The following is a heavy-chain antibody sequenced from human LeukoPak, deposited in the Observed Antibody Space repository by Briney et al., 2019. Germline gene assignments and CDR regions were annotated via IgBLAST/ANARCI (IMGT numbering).Heavy chain of an antibody. CDR1: GGSISSTTYY. D-gene: IGHD6-13*01. Sequence: SETLSLTCTVSGGSISSTTYYWGWIRQPPGKGLEWIGSMSYRGTTYYNPSLKSRVTISVDTSKNQFSLKLTSATAADTAVYYCARGYSSSWYINWFDPWGQGTLVTVSS. CDR2: MSYRGTT. J-gene: IGHJ5*02. CDR3: ARGYSSSWYINWFDP. V-gene: IGHV4-39*07.